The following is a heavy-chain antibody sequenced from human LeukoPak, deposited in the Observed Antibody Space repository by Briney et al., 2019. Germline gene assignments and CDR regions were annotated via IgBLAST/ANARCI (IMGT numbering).Heavy chain of an antibody. V-gene: IGHV3-9*01. CDR2: ISWNSGSI. D-gene: IGHD6-13*01. J-gene: IGHJ4*02. CDR3: AKDGSSYFDY. Sequence: GGSLRLSCEGSGFTFGSYAMHWVRQAPGKGLEWVSGISWNSGSIGYADSVKGRFTISRDNAKNSLYLQMNSLRAEDTALYYCAKDGSSYFDYWGQGTLVTVSS. CDR1: GFTFGSYA.